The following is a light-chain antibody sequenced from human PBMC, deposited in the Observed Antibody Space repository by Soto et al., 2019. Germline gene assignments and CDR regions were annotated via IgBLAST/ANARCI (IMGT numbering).Light chain of an antibody. V-gene: IGKV3-20*01. Sequence: EIVLTQSPGTLSLSPGERATLSCRASQSVRSSYLAWYQQKPGPTPRLLIYGASNRATGIPDRFSGSGSGTDFTLTISRLEHDDIAVYYRQQYGSSPRTFGQGTKVEIK. J-gene: IGKJ1*01. CDR1: QSVRSSY. CDR2: GAS. CDR3: QQYGSSPRT.